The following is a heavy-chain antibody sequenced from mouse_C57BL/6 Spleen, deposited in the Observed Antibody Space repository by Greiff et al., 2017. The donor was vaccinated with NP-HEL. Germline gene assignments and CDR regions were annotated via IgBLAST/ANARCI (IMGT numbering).Heavy chain of an antibody. V-gene: IGHV1-15*01. CDR3: KEGYCYDWYFGG. D-gene: IGHD2-12*01. CDR1: GYTFTDYE. J-gene: IGHJ1*03. CDR2: IDPETGGT. Sequence: VQLQQSGAELVRPGASVTLSCKASGYTFTDYEMHRVKQTPVHGLEWIGAIDPETGGTAYNQKFKGKAILTADKSSSTAYMELRSLTSEDSAVYYCKEGYCYDWYFGGRGTGTTVTVSS.